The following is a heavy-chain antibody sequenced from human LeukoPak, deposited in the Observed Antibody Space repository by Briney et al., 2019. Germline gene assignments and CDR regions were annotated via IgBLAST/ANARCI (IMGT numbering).Heavy chain of an antibody. V-gene: IGHV3-7*03. J-gene: IGHJ4*02. CDR2: IKHDGSEK. D-gene: IGHD4-17*01. CDR1: GFTFSSYW. Sequence: PGGSLRLSCAASGFTFSSYWMSWVRQASGKGLEWVANIKHDGSEKYCVDSVKGRFTISRDNAKNSLYLQMNSLRADDTAVYFCARGPLKDYGTLFFDYWGQGTLVTVSS. CDR3: ARGPLKDYGTLFFDY.